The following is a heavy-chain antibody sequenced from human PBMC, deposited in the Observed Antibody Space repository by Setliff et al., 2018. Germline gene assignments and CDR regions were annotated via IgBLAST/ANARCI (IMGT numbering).Heavy chain of an antibody. J-gene: IGHJ3*01. CDR2: IDPQNGDT. CDR1: GYTFTAYF. Sequence: ASVKVSCKASGYTFTAYFIHWVRQAPGQGLEWMGWIDPQNGDTELAQDFEGWVTMTRETSLSTADLEVTRVRSADTAMFYCARSRKRPQFGLAGDAFDVWGQGTMVTV. V-gene: IGHV1-2*04. D-gene: IGHD3-16*01. CDR3: ARSRKRPQFGLAGDAFDV.